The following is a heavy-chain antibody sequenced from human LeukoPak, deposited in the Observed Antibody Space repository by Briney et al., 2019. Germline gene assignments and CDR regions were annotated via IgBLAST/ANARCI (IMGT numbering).Heavy chain of an antibody. V-gene: IGHV3-33*06. CDR2: IWYDGNNK. Sequence: PGGSLRLSCAASGFTFSSYGMHWVRQAPGKGLEWVTIIWYDGNNKYYADSVKGRFTISRDNSKNTLYLQMNSLRAEDTAVYYCAKDFHASSGYYLDYWGQGTLVTVSS. J-gene: IGHJ4*02. D-gene: IGHD3-22*01. CDR3: AKDFHASSGYYLDY. CDR1: GFTFSSYG.